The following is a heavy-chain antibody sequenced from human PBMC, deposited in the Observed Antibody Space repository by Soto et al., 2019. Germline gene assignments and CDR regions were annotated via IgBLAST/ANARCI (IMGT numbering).Heavy chain of an antibody. J-gene: IGHJ6*02. CDR2: IHHSGST. CDR3: ARATAVADAIVSGLDV. D-gene: IGHD2-21*02. V-gene: IGHV4-4*02. CDR1: GDSISRRNW. Sequence: QVQLQESGPGLVKPSGTLSLSCAVSGDSISRRNWWSWVRQSPGQGLEWIGEIHHSGSTNYNLSLKSRVTISIDKSKSRFSLSLTSVTAADTAVYYCARATAVADAIVSGLDVWGQGTAVTVSS.